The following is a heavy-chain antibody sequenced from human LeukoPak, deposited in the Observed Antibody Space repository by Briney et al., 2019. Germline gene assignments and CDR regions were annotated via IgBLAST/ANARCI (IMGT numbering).Heavy chain of an antibody. V-gene: IGHV3-30*18. CDR2: VSYDGNTK. J-gene: IGHJ4*02. CDR3: AKDRRVHYDYASGNYPD. D-gene: IGHD3-10*01. CDR1: GFTFSSYG. Sequence: GRSLRLSCAASGFTFSSYGMHWVRQAPGKGLEWVAVVSYDGNTKFYVDSVKGRFTISRDNSKNTVYLQMNSLRTEDTAVFYCAKDRRVHYDYASGNYPDWGQGTLVTVSS.